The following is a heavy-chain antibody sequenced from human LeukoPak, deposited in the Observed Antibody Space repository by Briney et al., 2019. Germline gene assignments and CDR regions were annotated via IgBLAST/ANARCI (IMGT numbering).Heavy chain of an antibody. Sequence: SETLSLTCTVSGGSISSYYWSWIRQPPGKGLEWIGYIYYSGSTYYNPSLKSRVTISVDTSKNQFSLKLSSVTAADTAVYYCARESPQYYDILTGYYKDTLGESGFDPWGQGTLVTVSS. V-gene: IGHV4-59*12. CDR3: ARESPQYYDILTGYYKDTLGESGFDP. CDR2: IYYSGST. J-gene: IGHJ5*02. D-gene: IGHD3-9*01. CDR1: GGSISSYY.